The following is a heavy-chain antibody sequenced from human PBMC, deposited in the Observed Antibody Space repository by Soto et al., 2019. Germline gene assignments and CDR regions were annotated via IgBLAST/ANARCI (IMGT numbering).Heavy chain of an antibody. CDR3: ARGPNPYFFDY. CDR2: INAGNGNT. Sequence: QVQLVQSGAEVKKLGASVKVSCKASGYTFSSYAMHWVRQAPGQRLEWMGWINAGNGNTKYSQKFQGRVTITRDTSASTAYMELSSLRSEDTAVDSCARGPNPYFFDYWGQGTLVTVSS. CDR1: GYTFSSYA. V-gene: IGHV1-3*01. J-gene: IGHJ4*02.